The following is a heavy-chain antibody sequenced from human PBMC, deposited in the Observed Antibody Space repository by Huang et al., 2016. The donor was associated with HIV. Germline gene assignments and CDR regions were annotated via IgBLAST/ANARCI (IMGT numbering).Heavy chain of an antibody. J-gene: IGHJ4*02. CDR1: GYTFSNYD. V-gene: IGHV1-8*01. D-gene: IGHD2-15*01. CDR2: RNPNSGNT. Sequence: QVQLVQSGAEVKKPGASVKVSCKASGYTFSNYDINWVRQAPGQGLEWMGWRNPNSGNTGYARKFQGRDTMTRSTSIRTAYMELSRLRFEDTAVYYCATLPPVNYGRSGGRVRDYWGQGSLVTVSS. CDR3: ATLPPVNYGRSGGRVRDY.